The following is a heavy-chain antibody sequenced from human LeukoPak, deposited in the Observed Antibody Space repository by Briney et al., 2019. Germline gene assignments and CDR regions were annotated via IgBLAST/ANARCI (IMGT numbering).Heavy chain of an antibody. V-gene: IGHV4-39*01. CDR3: ARPRGDVRVSTGAFDI. CDR2: IYHSGST. Sequence: SETLSLTCTVSGGSIDSSSYYWGWIRQPPGKGLEWIGSIYHSGSTYYNPSLKSRVTISVDTSKNQFSLKLSSVTAADTAVYYCARPRGDVRVSTGAFDIWGQGTMVTVSS. CDR1: GGSIDSSSYY. D-gene: IGHD3-10*01. J-gene: IGHJ3*02.